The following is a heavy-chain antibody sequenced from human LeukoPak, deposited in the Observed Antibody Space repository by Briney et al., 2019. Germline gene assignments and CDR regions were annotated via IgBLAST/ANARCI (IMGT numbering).Heavy chain of an antibody. V-gene: IGHV4-34*01. J-gene: IGHJ4*02. CDR3: AREETGTTRAVFDY. CDR1: GGSFSGYY. CDR2: INHSGST. Sequence: PSETLSLTCAVYGGSFSGYYWSWIRQPPGKGLEWIGEINHSGSTNYNPSLKSRVTISVDTSKNQFSLKLSSVTAADTAVYYCAREETGTTRAVFDYWGQGTLVTVSS. D-gene: IGHD1-1*01.